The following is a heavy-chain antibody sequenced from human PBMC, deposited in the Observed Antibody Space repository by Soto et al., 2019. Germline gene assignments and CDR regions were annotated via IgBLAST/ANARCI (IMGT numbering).Heavy chain of an antibody. CDR3: ARGAGATDYFDY. CDR1: GFSFGSYV. J-gene: IGHJ4*02. Sequence: QVDLVESGGGVVQPGRSLRLSCAASGFSFGSYVMNWVRQAPGKGLECVAVISYDGDKTYYADSVKGRFTISRDNSNSTLYLQMNSPRAEDTAIYCCARGAGATDYFDYWGQGALVTVSS. D-gene: IGHD1-26*01. V-gene: IGHV3-33*05. CDR2: ISYDGDKT.